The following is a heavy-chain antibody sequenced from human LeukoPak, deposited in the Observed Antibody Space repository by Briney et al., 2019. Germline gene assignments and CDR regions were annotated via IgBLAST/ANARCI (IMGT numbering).Heavy chain of an antibody. D-gene: IGHD6-19*01. CDR1: GYIFTTYW. CDR3: ARQGEGGWYY. CDR2: IYPNDSDT. J-gene: IGHJ4*02. V-gene: IGHV5-51*01. Sequence: GGSLRLSCKTSGYIFTTYWIGWVRQMPGKGLEWMAIIYPNDSDTRYSPSFQGQVTISADKSISTAYLQWSSLKASDTAMYYCARQGEGGWYYWGQGTLVTVSS.